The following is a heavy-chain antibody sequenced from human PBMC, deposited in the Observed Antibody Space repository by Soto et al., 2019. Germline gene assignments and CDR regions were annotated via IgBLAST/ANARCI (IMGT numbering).Heavy chain of an antibody. J-gene: IGHJ4*02. V-gene: IGHV4-39*01. Sequence: SETLSLTCTVSGGSISSSSYYWGWIRQPPGKGLEWIGSIYYSGSTYYNPSLKSRVTISVDTSKNQFSLKLSSVTAADTAVYYCARHNTYYYDSSGLDYWGQGTLVTVS. CDR2: IYYSGST. CDR3: ARHNTYYYDSSGLDY. D-gene: IGHD3-22*01. CDR1: GGSISSSSYY.